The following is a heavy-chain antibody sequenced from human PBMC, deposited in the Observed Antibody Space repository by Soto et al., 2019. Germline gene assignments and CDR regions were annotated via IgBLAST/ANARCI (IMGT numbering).Heavy chain of an antibody. CDR2: ISYDGSNK. V-gene: IGHV3-30-3*01. J-gene: IGHJ4*02. CDR1: GFTFSSYA. D-gene: IGHD2-2*02. CDR3: ARGPAALH. Sequence: PVGSLRLSCAASGFTFSSYAMHWVRQAPGKGLEWVAVISYDGSNKYYADSVKGRFTISRDNSKNTLYLQMNSLRAEDTAVYYCARGPAALHWGQGTLVTVSS.